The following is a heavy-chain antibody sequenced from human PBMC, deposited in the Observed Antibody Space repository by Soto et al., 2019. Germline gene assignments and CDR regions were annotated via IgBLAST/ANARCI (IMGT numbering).Heavy chain of an antibody. J-gene: IGHJ4*02. Sequence: QVQLQQWGAGLLKPSETLFLTCGVYGGSFSGYYWSWIRQPPGKGLEWIGEINHSGSTNYNNPSLKSRVTISVDTSKNQFSLKLSSVTAADTAVYYCARQFKGIAMRDYWGQGTLVTVSS. D-gene: IGHD6-13*01. CDR1: GGSFSGYY. V-gene: IGHV4-34*01. CDR3: ARQFKGIAMRDY. CDR2: INHSGST.